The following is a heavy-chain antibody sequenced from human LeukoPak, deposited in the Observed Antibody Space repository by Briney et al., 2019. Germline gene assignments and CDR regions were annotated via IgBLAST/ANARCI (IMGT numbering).Heavy chain of an antibody. D-gene: IGHD1-26*01. J-gene: IGHJ4*02. V-gene: IGHV1-8*03. CDR3: ARGLKFRSKSGSPVGYYFDY. CDR1: GYTFPSYD. CDR2: INPNSGNT. Sequence: ASVKVSCKAFGYTFPSYDINWGRQGTGQGRGVMGWINPNSGNTGYAQKFQGRVTITRNTSISTAYMELSSLRSEDTAVYYCARGLKFRSKSGSPVGYYFDYWGQGTLVTVSS.